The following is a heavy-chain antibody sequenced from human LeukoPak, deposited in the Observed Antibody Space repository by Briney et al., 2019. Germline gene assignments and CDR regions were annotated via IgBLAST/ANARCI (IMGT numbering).Heavy chain of an antibody. CDR3: ARQRAWFGEWAFDS. J-gene: IGHJ4*02. V-gene: IGHV4-39*01. CDR1: GGSISSTTYY. Sequence: PSETLSLTRTVSGGSISSTTYYWGWLRQPPGKGLEWIGSIYYSGRTYYNPSLKSRVTISVDTSKNQFSLKLSSVTAADTAVYFCARQRAWFGEWAFDSWGQGTLVTVSS. CDR2: IYYSGRT. D-gene: IGHD3-10*01.